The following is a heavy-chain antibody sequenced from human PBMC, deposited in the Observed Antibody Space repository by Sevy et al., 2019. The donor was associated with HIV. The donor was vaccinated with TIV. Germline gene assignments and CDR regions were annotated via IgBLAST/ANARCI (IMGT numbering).Heavy chain of an antibody. CDR1: GSTFISYV. CDR3: AKEDSGSYLY. Sequence: GGSLRLSCAASGSTFISYVMTWVRQAPGKGLEWVSTISASGGSTYYADSVKGRFIISRDNSKNTVDLQMNSLRAGDTAVYYCAKEDSGSYLYWGQGTLVTVSS. CDR2: ISASGGST. J-gene: IGHJ4*02. V-gene: IGHV3-23*01. D-gene: IGHD3-22*01.